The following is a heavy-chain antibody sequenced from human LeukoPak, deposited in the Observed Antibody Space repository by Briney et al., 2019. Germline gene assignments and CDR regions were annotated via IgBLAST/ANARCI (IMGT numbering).Heavy chain of an antibody. CDR1: GFIFSTNY. CDR2: IYSGGST. V-gene: IGHV3-66*01. J-gene: IGHJ6*02. D-gene: IGHD4-17*01. CDR3: ATLSDGDYKYYYYGMDV. Sequence: PGGSLRLSCVASGFIFSTNYMSWVRQAPGKGLEWVSVIYSGGSTYYADSVKGRFTIPRDKSKNTVYLQMNSLRAEDTAVYYCATLSDGDYKYYYYGMDVWGQGTTVTVSS.